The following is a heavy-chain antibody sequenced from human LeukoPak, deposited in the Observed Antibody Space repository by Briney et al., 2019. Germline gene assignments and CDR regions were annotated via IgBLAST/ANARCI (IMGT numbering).Heavy chain of an antibody. J-gene: IGHJ4*02. CDR2: ISSSSSYI. CDR1: GFTFSSYS. D-gene: IGHD3-10*01. Sequence: GGSLRLSCAASGFTFSSYSMNWVRQAPGKGLEWVSSISSSSSYIYYADSVKGRFTISRDNAKNTLYLQMNSLRAEDTAVYYCARDKGYGSGNFWSVDYWGQGTLATVSS. CDR3: ARDKGYGSGNFWSVDY. V-gene: IGHV3-21*01.